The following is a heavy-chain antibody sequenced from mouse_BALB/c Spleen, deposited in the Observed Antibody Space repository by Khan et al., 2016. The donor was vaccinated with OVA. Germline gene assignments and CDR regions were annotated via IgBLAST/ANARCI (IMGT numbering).Heavy chain of an antibody. Sequence: EVELVESGGGLVQPGGSLKLSCAASGFTFSSYGMSWVRQTPDKRLELVATINSNGGSTYYPDSVKGRFTISRDNANNTLSLQMSSLKAEDTAMYYWAGMARTINWGQGTTLTVSS. CDR3: AGMARTIN. J-gene: IGHJ2*01. V-gene: IGHV5-6-3*01. CDR1: GFTFSSYG. CDR2: INSNGGST.